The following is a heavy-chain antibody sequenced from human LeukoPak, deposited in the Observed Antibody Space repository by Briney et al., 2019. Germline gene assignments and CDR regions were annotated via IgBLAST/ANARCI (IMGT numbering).Heavy chain of an antibody. CDR2: IYTSGST. Sequence: PSETLSLTCTVSGGSISSYYWSWIRQPAGKGLEWIGRIYTSGSTNYNPSLKSRVTMSVDTSKNQFSLKLSSVTAADTAVYYCARDVGSEDYCYYYMDVWGKGTTVTVSS. J-gene: IGHJ6*03. CDR1: GGSISSYY. D-gene: IGHD3-16*01. V-gene: IGHV4-4*07. CDR3: ARDVGSEDYCYYYMDV.